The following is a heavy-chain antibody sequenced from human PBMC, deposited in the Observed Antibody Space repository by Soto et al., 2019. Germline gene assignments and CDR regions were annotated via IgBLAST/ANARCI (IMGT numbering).Heavy chain of an antibody. J-gene: IGHJ6*02. D-gene: IGHD5-12*01. CDR3: AREGVAPYYCYGMDV. CDR2: ISAYNGNT. Sequence: ASVKVSCKASGYAFTNFGISWVRQAPGQGLEWMGWISAYNGNTNYAQKFQGRVTMTTDTSTSTVHMEVRSLRSDDTAVYYCAREGVAPYYCYGMDVWGQ. CDR1: GYAFTNFG. V-gene: IGHV1-18*01.